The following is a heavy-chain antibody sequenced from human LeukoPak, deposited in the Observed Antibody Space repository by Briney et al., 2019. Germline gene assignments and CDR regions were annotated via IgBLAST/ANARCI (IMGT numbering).Heavy chain of an antibody. CDR2: IYYSGST. D-gene: IGHD5/OR15-5a*01. V-gene: IGHV4-59*01. Sequence: SETLSLTCTVSGGAITSYYWSWIRQPPGKGLECIGYIYYSGSTTYNPSLESRVTMSVATSKKQFSLKLRSVTAADTAVYYCAMSLSRARFDYWGQGILVTVSS. CDR3: AMSLSRARFDY. J-gene: IGHJ4*02. CDR1: GGAITSYY.